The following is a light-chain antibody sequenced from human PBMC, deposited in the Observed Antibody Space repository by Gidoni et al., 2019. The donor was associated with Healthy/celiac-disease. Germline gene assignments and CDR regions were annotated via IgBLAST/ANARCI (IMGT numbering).Light chain of an antibody. J-gene: IGKJ5*01. Sequence: DIVMTQSPLSLPVTPGEPASISCRSSQSLLHSNGYNYLDWYLQKPGQSPQLLIYLGSNRASGVPDRFSGSGSGTEFTLKISRVEAEDVGVYYCMQALQTPFITFGQGTRLEIK. CDR2: LGS. CDR1: QSLLHSNGYNY. CDR3: MQALQTPFIT. V-gene: IGKV2-28*01.